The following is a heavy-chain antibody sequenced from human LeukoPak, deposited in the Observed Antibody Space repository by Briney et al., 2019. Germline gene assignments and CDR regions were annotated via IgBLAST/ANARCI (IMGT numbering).Heavy chain of an antibody. Sequence: SGPRLVKPSQTLSLTCAISGASVSSNSAAWGWIRQSPSRVLEWLGRTYYRSGWYNDYAVSVKSRITINPDTSKNQISLQLNSVTPEDTAVYYCARGGTHFDLWGRGTLVTVSP. CDR3: ARGGTHFDL. CDR2: TYYRSGWYN. J-gene: IGHJ2*01. D-gene: IGHD1-26*01. V-gene: IGHV6-1*01. CDR1: GASVSSNSAA.